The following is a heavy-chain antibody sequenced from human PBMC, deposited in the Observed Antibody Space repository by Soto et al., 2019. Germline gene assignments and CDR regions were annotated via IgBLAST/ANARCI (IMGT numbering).Heavy chain of an antibody. Sequence: LRLSXAASGFTFSSYDMHWVRQATGKGLEGVSAIGTAGDTYYPGSVKGRFTISRENAKNSLYLQMNSLRAGDTAVYYCARGAYDILTGYPLYYFDYWGQGTLVTVSS. D-gene: IGHD3-9*01. V-gene: IGHV3-13*01. CDR1: GFTFSSYD. CDR3: ARGAYDILTGYPLYYFDY. J-gene: IGHJ4*02. CDR2: IGTAGDT.